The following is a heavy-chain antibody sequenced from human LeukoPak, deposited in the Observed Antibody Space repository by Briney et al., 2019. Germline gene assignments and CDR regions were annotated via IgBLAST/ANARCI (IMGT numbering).Heavy chain of an antibody. Sequence: GGSLRLSCAASGFTFDDYAMNWVRQAPGKGLEWVGFIRGKPYGETTEYAASVQGRFTISRDDFESTTYLQLNSLKTEDTGVYFCTRGSDTIFGVGRDGFDYWGQGTLVTVSS. CDR3: TRGSDTIFGVGRDGFDY. CDR1: GFTFDDYA. J-gene: IGHJ4*02. V-gene: IGHV3-49*04. D-gene: IGHD3-3*01. CDR2: IRGKPYGETT.